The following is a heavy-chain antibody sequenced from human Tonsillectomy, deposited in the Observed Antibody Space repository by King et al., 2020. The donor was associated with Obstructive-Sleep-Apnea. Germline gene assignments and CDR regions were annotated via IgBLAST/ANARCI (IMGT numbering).Heavy chain of an antibody. CDR1: GFTFSSYS. J-gene: IGHJ4*02. Sequence: VQLVESGGGLVKPGGSLRLSCAASGFTFSSYSMNWVRQAPGKGLEWVSSISSSSSYIYYADSVKGRFTISRDNAKNSLYLQMNSLRAEDTAVYYCASEHSSGWFDYWGQGTLVTVSS. D-gene: IGHD6-19*01. CDR2: ISSSSSYI. CDR3: ASEHSSGWFDY. V-gene: IGHV3-21*01.